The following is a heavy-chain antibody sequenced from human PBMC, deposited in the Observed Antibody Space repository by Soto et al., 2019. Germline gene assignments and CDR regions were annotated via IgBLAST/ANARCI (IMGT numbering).Heavy chain of an antibody. Sequence: PGGSLRLSCAASGFTFSDYYMSWIRQAPGKGLERVSYISSSGSTIYYADSVKGRFTISRDNAKNSLYLQMNSLRAEDTAVYYCARELAAAGSYYYYYMDVWGKGTTVTVSS. V-gene: IGHV3-11*01. CDR3: ARELAAAGSYYYYYMDV. D-gene: IGHD6-13*01. J-gene: IGHJ6*03. CDR2: ISSSGSTI. CDR1: GFTFSDYY.